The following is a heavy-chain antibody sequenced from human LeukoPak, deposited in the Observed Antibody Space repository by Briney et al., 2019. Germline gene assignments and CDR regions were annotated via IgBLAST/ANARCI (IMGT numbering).Heavy chain of an antibody. CDR3: AKDVSSSWYSDNWFDA. CDR1: GYTFTGYY. D-gene: IGHD6-13*01. V-gene: IGHV1-2*02. Sequence: GASVKVSCKASGYTFTGYYMHWVRQAPGQGPEWMGWINPKSGGTKYAQKLQGRVTMTRDTSITTAYMDLSSLRSDDTAIYYCAKDVSSSWYSDNWFDAWGQGTLVTVSS. J-gene: IGHJ5*02. CDR2: INPKSGGT.